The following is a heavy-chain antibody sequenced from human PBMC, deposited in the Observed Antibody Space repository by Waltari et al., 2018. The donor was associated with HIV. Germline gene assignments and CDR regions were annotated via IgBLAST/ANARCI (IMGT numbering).Heavy chain of an antibody. CDR2: IYYSGST. J-gene: IGHJ3*02. CDR1: GGPISSSSYY. V-gene: IGHV4-39*01. CDR3: ARLFQETDAFDI. Sequence: QLQLQESVPGLVKPSETLSHTCTVTGGPISSSSYYLGWIRQTPGKGLEWIGSIYYSGSTYYNPSLKSRVTISVDTSKNQFSLKLSSVTAADTAVYYCARLFQETDAFDIWGQGTMVTVSS.